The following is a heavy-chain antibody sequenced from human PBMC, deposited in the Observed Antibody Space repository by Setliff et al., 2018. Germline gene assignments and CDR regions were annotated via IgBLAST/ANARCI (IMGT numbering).Heavy chain of an antibody. CDR1: GGTFSSYG. CDR2: TIPNFGTT. V-gene: IGHV1-69*05. Sequence: ASVKVSCKASGGTFSSYGISWVRQAPGQGLEWLGGTIPNFGTTNYAQEFQGRVAIITDESTSTAYMELSSLRFEDTAVYYCAREGVDTRSSTDYRYYMDVWGKGTTVTVSS. D-gene: IGHD5-18*01. J-gene: IGHJ6*03. CDR3: AREGVDTRSSTDYRYYMDV.